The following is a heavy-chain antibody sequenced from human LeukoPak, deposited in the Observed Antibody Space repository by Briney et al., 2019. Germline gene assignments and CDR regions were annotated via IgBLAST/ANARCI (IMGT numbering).Heavy chain of an antibody. Sequence: ASVKVSCKASGYTFTSYGISWLRQAPGQGLEWMGWISAYNGNTNYAQKLQGRVTMTTDTSTSTAYMELRSLRSDDTAVYYCARVDIVVVTGDYWGQGTLVTVSS. J-gene: IGHJ4*02. D-gene: IGHD2-21*02. CDR1: GYTFTSYG. CDR3: ARVDIVVVTGDY. V-gene: IGHV1-18*01. CDR2: ISAYNGNT.